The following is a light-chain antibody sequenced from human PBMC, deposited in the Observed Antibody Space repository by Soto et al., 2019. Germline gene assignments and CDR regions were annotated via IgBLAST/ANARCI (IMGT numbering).Light chain of an antibody. CDR2: GAS. J-gene: IGKJ3*01. CDR3: QQYDNWPLT. Sequence: WRATVPVSTGERGTRSCRASQRVVSNLAWYQQKPGQARRLLIFGASSRATGVPVRFSGSGSGTEFTLAINSLQSEDFAVYFCQQYDNWPLTFGPGTKVDIK. CDR1: QRVVSN. V-gene: IGKV3-15*01.